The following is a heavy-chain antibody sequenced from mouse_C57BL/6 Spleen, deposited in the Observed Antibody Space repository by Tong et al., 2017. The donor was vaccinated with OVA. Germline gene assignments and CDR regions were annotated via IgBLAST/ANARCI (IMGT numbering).Heavy chain of an antibody. Sequence: VQLQESGGGLVKPGGSLKLSCAASGFTFSSYAMSWVRQTSEKRLEWVATISDGGSYTYYPDNVKGRFTISRDNAKNNLYLQMSHLKSEDTAMYYCARGELLRSLCAMDYWGQGTSVTVSS. CDR3: ARGELLRSLCAMDY. J-gene: IGHJ4*01. D-gene: IGHD1-1*01. V-gene: IGHV5-4*01. CDR2: ISDGGSYT. CDR1: GFTFSSYA.